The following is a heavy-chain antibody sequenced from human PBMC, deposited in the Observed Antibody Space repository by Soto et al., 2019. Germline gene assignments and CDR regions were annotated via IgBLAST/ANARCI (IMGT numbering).Heavy chain of an antibody. V-gene: IGHV1-69*02. D-gene: IGHD3-3*01. CDR1: GGTFSSYT. Sequence: SVKVSCKASGGTFSSYTISWVRQAPGQGLEWMGRIIPILGIANYAQKFQGRVTITADKSTSTAYMELSSLRSEDTAVYYCARVGVLRFLEWSYMDVWGKGTTVTVS. CDR3: ARVGVLRFLEWSYMDV. CDR2: IIPILGIA. J-gene: IGHJ6*03.